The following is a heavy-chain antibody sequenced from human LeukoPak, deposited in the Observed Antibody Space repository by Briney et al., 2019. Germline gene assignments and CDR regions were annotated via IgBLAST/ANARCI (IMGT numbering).Heavy chain of an antibody. J-gene: IGHJ4*02. Sequence: PGESLRLSCEAPGFTFSSYAMSWARQAPGKGLEWVSGVSGSGGGTYYTDSVKGLFTISRDNSKNTLFLQMTSLRVEDTAVYYCANLRGRGAYACSGASCYSYWGQGTLVTVSP. CDR3: ANLRGRGAYACSGASCYSY. CDR2: VSGSGGGT. V-gene: IGHV3-23*01. CDR1: GFTFSSYA. D-gene: IGHD2-15*01.